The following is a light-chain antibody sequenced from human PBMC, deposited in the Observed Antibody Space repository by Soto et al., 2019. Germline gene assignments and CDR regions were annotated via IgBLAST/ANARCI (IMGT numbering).Light chain of an antibody. J-gene: IGKJ4*01. V-gene: IGKV3-20*01. CDR3: QHYGSSRQVT. CDR1: QSVSANY. Sequence: EIVLTQSPGTLPLSPGETATLSCRASQSVSANYLAWYQQKPGQAPRLLIYDASRRATGTPDRFSGSGSGTDFTLKIRRLEPEDFALYYCQHYGSSRQVTFGGGTKVEIK. CDR2: DAS.